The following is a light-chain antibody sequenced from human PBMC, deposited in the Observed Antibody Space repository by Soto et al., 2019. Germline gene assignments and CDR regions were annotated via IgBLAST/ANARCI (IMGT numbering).Light chain of an antibody. V-gene: IGKV3-20*01. Sequence: EIVLTQSPGTLSLSPGERATLSCRASQSVSSTYLAWYQQKPGQAPRFLIYDASSRAAGIPDRFSGSGSGTDFTLTITRLEPEDFAVYYCQQYGTSPLTFGQGTKVEIK. CDR3: QQYGTSPLT. CDR2: DAS. CDR1: QSVSSTY. J-gene: IGKJ1*01.